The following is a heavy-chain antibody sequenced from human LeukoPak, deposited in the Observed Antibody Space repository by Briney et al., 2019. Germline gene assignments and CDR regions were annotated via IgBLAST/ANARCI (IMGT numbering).Heavy chain of an antibody. CDR2: INRSGNT. D-gene: IGHD2-15*01. CDR1: GGSFSGYY. V-gene: IGHV4-34*01. Sequence: SETLSLTCAVYGGSFSGYYWSWIRQPPGKGLEWIGEINRSGNTNYNPSLKSRLTISVDTSKNQFSLKLRSVTAADTAVYYCARGPHFGNCSGGSCYSSNWFAPWGQGTLVTVSS. J-gene: IGHJ5*02. CDR3: ARGPHFGNCSGGSCYSSNWFAP.